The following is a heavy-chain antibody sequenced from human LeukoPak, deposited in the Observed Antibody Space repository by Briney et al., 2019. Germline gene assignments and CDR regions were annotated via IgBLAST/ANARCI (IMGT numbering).Heavy chain of an antibody. D-gene: IGHD3-16*02. V-gene: IGHV7-4-1*02. Sequence: GASVKVSCKASGYTFTSYAMNWVRQAPGQGLEWMGWINTNTGNPTYAQGFTGRFVFSLDTSVSTAYLQISSLKAEDTAVYYCARALTFGGVIVIAGDYWGQGTLVTVSS. CDR2: INTNTGNP. J-gene: IGHJ4*02. CDR1: GYTFTSYA. CDR3: ARALTFGGVIVIAGDY.